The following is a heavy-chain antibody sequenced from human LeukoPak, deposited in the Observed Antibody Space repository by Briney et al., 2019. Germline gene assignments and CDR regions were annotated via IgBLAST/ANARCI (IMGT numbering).Heavy chain of an antibody. D-gene: IGHD6-19*01. V-gene: IGHV1-24*01. CDR1: GYTLTELS. CDR3: ARVGRESSTGWLDY. Sequence: GASVKVSCKVSGYTLTELSMHWVRQAPGKGLEWMGGFDPEDGETIYAQKFQGRVTMTEDTSTDTAYMELSSLRFDDTAVYYCARVGRESSTGWLDYWGQGTLVTVSS. J-gene: IGHJ4*02. CDR2: FDPEDGET.